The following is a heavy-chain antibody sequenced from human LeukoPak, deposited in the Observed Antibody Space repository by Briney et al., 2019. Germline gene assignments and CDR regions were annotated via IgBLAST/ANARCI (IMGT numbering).Heavy chain of an antibody. Sequence: GGSLRLSCAASGFTISSYAMSWVRQAPGKGLEWVSYISSGSGTINYADSVKGRFTISRDSARSSLYLQVNSLRAEDTAVYYCARGGSARPDYWGQGTLVTVSS. D-gene: IGHD6-6*01. CDR1: GFTISSYA. V-gene: IGHV3-48*01. CDR3: ARGGSARPDY. J-gene: IGHJ4*02. CDR2: ISSGSGTI.